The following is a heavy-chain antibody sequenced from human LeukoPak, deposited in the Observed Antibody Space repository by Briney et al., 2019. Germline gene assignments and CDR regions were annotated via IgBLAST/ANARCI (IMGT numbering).Heavy chain of an antibody. J-gene: IGHJ6*03. CDR2: ISSSGSTI. D-gene: IGHD1-1*01. V-gene: IGHV3-11*04. CDR1: GFTFSDYY. Sequence: GGSLRLSCAASGFTFSDYYMSWIRQAPGKGLEWVSYISSSGSTIYYADSVKGRFTISRDNAKNSLYLQMNSLRTADTAVYYCAKEGDWNDVTLMDVWGKGTTVTISS. CDR3: AKEGDWNDVTLMDV.